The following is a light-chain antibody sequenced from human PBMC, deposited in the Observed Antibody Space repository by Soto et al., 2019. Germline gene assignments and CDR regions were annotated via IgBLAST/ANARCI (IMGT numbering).Light chain of an antibody. Sequence: DIQMTQSPSSLSASVGDRVTITCRASQPIRTWVAWYQQKPDQAPKNLISAASTLESGVPSRFSGSGSGPDFTLTISSLQPEDFATYYCQQYQTHPLTFGGGTMVDIK. CDR3: QQYQTHPLT. V-gene: IGKV1D-16*01. CDR2: AAS. J-gene: IGKJ4*01. CDR1: QPIRTW.